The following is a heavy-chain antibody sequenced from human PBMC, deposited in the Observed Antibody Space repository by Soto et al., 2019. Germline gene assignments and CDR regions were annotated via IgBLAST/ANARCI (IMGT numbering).Heavy chain of an antibody. D-gene: IGHD3-3*01. CDR3: AKALRFLEWAAGYGMDV. CDR1: GFTFSSYA. CDR2: ISGSGGST. V-gene: IGHV3-23*01. Sequence: GGSLRLSCAASGFTFSSYAMSWVRQAPGKGLEWVSAISGSGGSTYYADSVKGRFTISRDNSKNTLYLQMNSLRAEDTAIYYCAKALRFLEWAAGYGMDVWGQGTTVTVSS. J-gene: IGHJ6*02.